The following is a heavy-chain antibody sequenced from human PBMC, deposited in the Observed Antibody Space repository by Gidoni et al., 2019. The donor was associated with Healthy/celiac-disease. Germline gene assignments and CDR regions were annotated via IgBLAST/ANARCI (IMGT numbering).Heavy chain of an antibody. CDR3: ANVAAAGTSYFQH. Sequence: EVQLVESGGGLVQPGRSLRLSCAASGFTFDDYAMHWVRQAPGKVLEWVSGISWNSGSIGYADSVKGRFTISRDNAKNSLYLQMNSLRAEDTALYYCANVAAAGTSYFQHWGQGTLVTVSS. J-gene: IGHJ1*01. D-gene: IGHD6-13*01. CDR1: GFTFDDYA. V-gene: IGHV3-9*01. CDR2: ISWNSGSI.